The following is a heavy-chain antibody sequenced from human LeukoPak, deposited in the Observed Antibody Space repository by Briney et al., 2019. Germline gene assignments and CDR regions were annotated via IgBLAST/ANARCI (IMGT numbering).Heavy chain of an antibody. D-gene: IGHD3-10*01. CDR1: GGTFSNYA. J-gene: IGHJ4*02. CDR3: ARAHRAQRSEIDY. Sequence: SVKVSCKASGGTFSNYAITWVRQAPGQWFEFMGRIVPILDITNYAQKFQGRVTITADESTSTAYMELRSLRSDDTAVYYCARAHRAQRSEIDYWGQGTLVTVSS. CDR2: IVPILDIT. V-gene: IGHV1-69*04.